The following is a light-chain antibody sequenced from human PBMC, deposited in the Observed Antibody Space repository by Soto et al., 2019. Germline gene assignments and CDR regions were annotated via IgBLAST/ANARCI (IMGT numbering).Light chain of an antibody. J-gene: IGLJ2*01. CDR2: EVS. Sequence: QAVVTQPPSVSASPGQSVTISCTGTSSDVGSYNRVSWYQKPPGTAPKLVIFEVSNRPSGVPDRFSGSKSGNTASLTISGLQAEDEADYYCSSYTASRTFYVIFGGGTKLTVL. CDR3: SSYTASRTFYVI. CDR1: SSDVGSYNR. V-gene: IGLV2-18*02.